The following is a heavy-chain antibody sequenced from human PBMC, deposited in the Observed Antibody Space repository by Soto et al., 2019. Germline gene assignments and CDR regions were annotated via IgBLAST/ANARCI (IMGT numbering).Heavy chain of an antibody. CDR2: IFYTGAT. D-gene: IGHD3-10*01. CDR1: GDSISSRSHY. CDR3: AREGRHSGGMRESWFDP. Sequence: PSETLSLTCAVSGDSISSRSHYWNWIRRVPGKGLEFIGYIFYTGATYYNPSLRGRISMSVDTSKNQFSLTLRPVTAADTAIYYCAREGRHSGGMRESWFDPWGQGTQVTVSS. V-gene: IGHV4-31*11. J-gene: IGHJ5*02.